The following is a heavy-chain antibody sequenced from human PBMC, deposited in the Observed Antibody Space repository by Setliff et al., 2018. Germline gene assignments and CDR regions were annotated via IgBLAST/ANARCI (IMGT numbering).Heavy chain of an antibody. Sequence: GESLKLSCKASGYNFLDYWIGWVRQMPGKGLEWMGIIYPDDSDTRYSPSFQGQVTISADKSINTAYLQWSSLKASDTAIYYCTRHEDRNKCTSSSCYRENDAFDVWGQGAMVTVSS. V-gene: IGHV5-51*01. D-gene: IGHD2-2*01. CDR2: IYPDDSDT. J-gene: IGHJ3*01. CDR1: GYNFLDYW. CDR3: TRHEDRNKCTSSSCYRENDAFDV.